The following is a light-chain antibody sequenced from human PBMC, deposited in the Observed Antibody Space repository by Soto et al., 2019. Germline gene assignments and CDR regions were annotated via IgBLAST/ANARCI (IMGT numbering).Light chain of an antibody. V-gene: IGKV3-15*01. J-gene: IGKJ1*01. CDR3: QQYHYWWT. CDR2: GAS. CDR1: QSVSNN. Sequence: EIVMTQSPATLSVSPGEKATLSCRASQSVSNNLAWFQQIPGQVPRLLIYGASNRATGVSVRFSGSGSGTEFTLTISSLQSEDFAVYYCQQYHYWWTFGQGTKVDI.